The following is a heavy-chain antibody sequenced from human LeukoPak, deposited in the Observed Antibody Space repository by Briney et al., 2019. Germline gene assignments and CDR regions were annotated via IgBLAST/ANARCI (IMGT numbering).Heavy chain of an antibody. V-gene: IGHV3-74*01. Sequence: PGGSLRLSCAASGFTFSSYWMHWVRQAPGKGLVWVSHINSDGSSTNYADSVKGRFTISRDNAKNTLYLQMNSLRAEDTAVYYCARTGIAARPTVWFDPWGQGTLVTVFS. CDR1: GFTFSSYW. D-gene: IGHD6-6*01. J-gene: IGHJ5*02. CDR2: INSDGSST. CDR3: ARTGIAARPTVWFDP.